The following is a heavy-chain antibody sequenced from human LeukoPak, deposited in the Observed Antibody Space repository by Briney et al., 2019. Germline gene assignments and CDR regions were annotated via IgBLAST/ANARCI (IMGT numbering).Heavy chain of an antibody. J-gene: IGHJ5*02. D-gene: IGHD6-19*01. CDR2: INHSGST. CDR1: GGSFSGYY. CDR3: ARGESIAVAGTGHWFDP. Sequence: PETLSLTWAVYGGSFSGYYWSWIRQPPGKGLEWIGEINHSGSTNYNPSLKSRVTISVDTSKNQFSLKLSSVTAADTAVYYCARGESIAVAGTGHWFDPWGQGTLVTVSS. V-gene: IGHV4-34*01.